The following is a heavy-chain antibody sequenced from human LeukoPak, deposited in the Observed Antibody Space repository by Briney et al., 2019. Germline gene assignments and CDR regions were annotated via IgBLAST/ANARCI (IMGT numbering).Heavy chain of an antibody. Sequence: GASVKVSCKASGYTFTDYYMHWVQQAPGKGLEWMGRVDPEDGETIYAEKFQGRVTITADTSTDTAYMELSSLRSEDTAVYYCATWSSHGLVWGKGTTVTVSS. CDR1: GYTFTDYY. CDR2: VDPEDGET. CDR3: ATWSSHGLV. D-gene: IGHD3/OR15-3a*01. J-gene: IGHJ6*04. V-gene: IGHV1-69-2*01.